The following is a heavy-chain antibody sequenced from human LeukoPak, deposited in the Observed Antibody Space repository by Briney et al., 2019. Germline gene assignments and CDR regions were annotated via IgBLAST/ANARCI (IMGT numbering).Heavy chain of an antibody. V-gene: IGHV4-4*07. Sequence: SETLSLTCTVSGGSISSYYWSWTRQPAGKGLEWIGRIYTSGSTNYNPSLKSRVTMSVDTSKNQFSLKLSSVTAADTAVYYCARDLPFTIFGVVAADYYYYYMDVWGKGTTVTVSS. CDR2: IYTSGST. D-gene: IGHD3-3*01. J-gene: IGHJ6*03. CDR3: ARDLPFTIFGVVAADYYYYYMDV. CDR1: GGSISSYY.